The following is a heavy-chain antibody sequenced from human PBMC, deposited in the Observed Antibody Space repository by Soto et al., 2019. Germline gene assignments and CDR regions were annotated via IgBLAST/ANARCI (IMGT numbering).Heavy chain of an antibody. Sequence: GGSLRLSCEVSGFIFSSYWMHWVRQVPGKGLVWVSRTNEDGSITNYADSVRGRFTISRDNAKNTLYLEMNSLRVEDTAVYYWKRHIGGRGGYWGQGTLVTVSS. CDR1: GFIFSSYW. V-gene: IGHV3-74*01. D-gene: IGHD3-16*01. CDR3: KRHIGGRGGY. CDR2: TNEDGSIT. J-gene: IGHJ4*02.